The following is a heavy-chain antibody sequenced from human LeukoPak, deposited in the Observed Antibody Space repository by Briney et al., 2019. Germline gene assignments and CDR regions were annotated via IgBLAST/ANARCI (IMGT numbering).Heavy chain of an antibody. CDR1: GYYFTSYW. Sequence: GESLKISCKGSGYYFTSYWIGWVRQMPGKGLEWMGIIYPGDSDTRYSPSFQGQVTISADKSIATAYLQWSSLKASDTAMYYCARPVEMATSPFDYWGQGTLVTVSS. CDR3: ARPVEMATSPFDY. V-gene: IGHV5-51*01. D-gene: IGHD5-24*01. CDR2: IYPGDSDT. J-gene: IGHJ4*02.